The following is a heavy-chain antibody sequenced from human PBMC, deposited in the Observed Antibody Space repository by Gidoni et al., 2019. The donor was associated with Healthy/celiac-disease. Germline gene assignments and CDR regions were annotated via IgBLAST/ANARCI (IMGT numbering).Heavy chain of an antibody. CDR2: ISGSGGST. Sequence: EVQLLESGGGLVQPGGSLSLSCAASGFTFSSYAMSWVRQAQGKGLAWFSAISGSGGSTYYADSVKGLFTISRDNSKNTLYLQMNSLRAEDTAVYYCAKVPSRYYYYMDVWGKGTTVTVSS. V-gene: IGHV3-23*01. D-gene: IGHD1-26*01. J-gene: IGHJ6*03. CDR1: GFTFSSYA. CDR3: AKVPSRYYYYMDV.